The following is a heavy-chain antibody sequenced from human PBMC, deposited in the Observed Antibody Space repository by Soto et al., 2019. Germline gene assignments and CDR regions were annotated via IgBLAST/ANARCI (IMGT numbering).Heavy chain of an antibody. V-gene: IGHV3-48*01. CDR2: ISSSSSTT. CDR3: ATSPSPATEYFQH. J-gene: IGHJ1*01. CDR1: GFTFSSYS. Sequence: TGGSLRLSCAAPGFTFSSYSINWVRQAPGQGLEWVSYISSSSSTTYYADSVKGRFTISRDNAKNSVYLQMNSLRADDTAVYYCATSPSPATEYFQHWGQGTLVTVSS.